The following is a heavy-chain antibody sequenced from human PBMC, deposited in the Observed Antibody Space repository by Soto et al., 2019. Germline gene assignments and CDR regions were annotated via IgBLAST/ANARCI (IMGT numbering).Heavy chain of an antibody. J-gene: IGHJ4*02. Sequence: SETLSLTCTVSGGSISSGDYYWSWIRQPPGKGLEWIGYIYYSGSTYYNPSLKSRVTISVDTSKNQFSLKLSSVTAADTDVYYCARAGNRKSNYWGQGTLVTVYS. CDR3: ARAGNRKSNY. V-gene: IGHV4-30-4*01. CDR2: IYYSGST. CDR1: GGSISSGDYY.